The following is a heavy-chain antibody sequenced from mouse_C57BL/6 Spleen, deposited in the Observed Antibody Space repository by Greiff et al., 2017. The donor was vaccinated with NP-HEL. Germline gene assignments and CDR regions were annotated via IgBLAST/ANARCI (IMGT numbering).Heavy chain of an antibody. D-gene: IGHD2-12*01. V-gene: IGHV1-53*01. CDR2: INPSNGGT. Sequence: QVQLQQPGTELVKPGASVKLSCKASGYTFTSYWMHWVKQRPGQGLEWIGNINPSNGGTNYNEKFKSKATLTVDKSSSTAYLQLSSLTSEDAAVYSCPRSLRRGAMDYWGQGTSVTVSS. CDR1: GYTFTSYW. J-gene: IGHJ4*01. CDR3: PRSLRRGAMDY.